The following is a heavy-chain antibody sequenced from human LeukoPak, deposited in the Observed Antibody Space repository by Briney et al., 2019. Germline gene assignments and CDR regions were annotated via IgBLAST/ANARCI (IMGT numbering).Heavy chain of an antibody. D-gene: IGHD6-13*01. CDR1: GGSFSGYY. CDR3: ARAAAAGTGY. CDR2: INHSGST. V-gene: IGHV4-34*01. J-gene: IGHJ4*02. Sequence: PSETLSLTCAVYGGSFSGYYWSWIRQPPGKGLEWIGEINHSGSTNYNPSLKSRVTISVDTSKNQFSLKLSSVTAADTAVYYCARAAAAGTGYWGQGTLVIVSS.